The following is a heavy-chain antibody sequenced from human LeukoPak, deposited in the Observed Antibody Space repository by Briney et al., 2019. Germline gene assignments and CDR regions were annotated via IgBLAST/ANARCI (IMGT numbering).Heavy chain of an antibody. CDR3: AREGSYDSGTMWYFDY. D-gene: IGHD3-22*01. Sequence: GGSLRLSCAASGFTVSSNYMAWVRPPPGKGLEWVSVIYSGGTIYYADSVKGRFTISRDNSKNTLYLQMNSLRAEDTAVYYCAREGSYDSGTMWYFDYWGQGTLVTVSS. CDR2: IYSGGTI. V-gene: IGHV3-53*01. CDR1: GFTVSSNY. J-gene: IGHJ4*02.